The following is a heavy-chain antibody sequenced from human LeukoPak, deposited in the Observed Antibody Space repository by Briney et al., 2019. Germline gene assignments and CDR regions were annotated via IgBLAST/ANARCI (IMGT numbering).Heavy chain of an antibody. CDR3: AKDRWELRLFDY. Sequence: GGSLRLSCAASGFTFTSYSMNWVRQAPGKGLEWVSTSGGGGSTYYADSVKGRFTISRDNSKNTLYLQMNSLRAEDTAVYYCAKDRWELRLFDYWGQGTLVTVSS. CDR1: GFTFTSYS. CDR2: SGGGGST. V-gene: IGHV3-23*01. D-gene: IGHD1-26*01. J-gene: IGHJ4*02.